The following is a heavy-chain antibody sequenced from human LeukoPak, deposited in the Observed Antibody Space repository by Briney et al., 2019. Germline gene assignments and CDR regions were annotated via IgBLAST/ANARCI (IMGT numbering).Heavy chain of an antibody. CDR1: GFTFSSYA. V-gene: IGHV3-30*04. J-gene: IGHJ4*02. CDR2: ISYDGSNK. D-gene: IGHD6-6*01. Sequence: PGGSLRLSCAASGFTFSSYAMHWVRQAPGKGLEWVAVISYDGSNKYYADSVKGRFTISRDNSKNTLYLQMNSLRAEDTAVYYCAKDRPTDYWGQGTLVTVSS. CDR3: AKDRPTDY.